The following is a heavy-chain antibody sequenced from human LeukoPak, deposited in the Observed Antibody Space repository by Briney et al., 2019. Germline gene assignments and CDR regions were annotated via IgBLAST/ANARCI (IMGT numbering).Heavy chain of an antibody. CDR1: GFTFGDYA. Sequence: GGSLRLSCIGSGFTFGDYAMSWVRQAPGKGLEWVGFIRSRPYGGTTAYAASVKGRFTISRDDSKTIAYLQMNSLQTEATAVYYCTRTRSYYDSSAFDYWGQGTLVTVSS. CDR3: TRTRSYYDSSAFDY. CDR2: IRSRPYGGTT. D-gene: IGHD3-22*01. V-gene: IGHV3-49*04. J-gene: IGHJ4*02.